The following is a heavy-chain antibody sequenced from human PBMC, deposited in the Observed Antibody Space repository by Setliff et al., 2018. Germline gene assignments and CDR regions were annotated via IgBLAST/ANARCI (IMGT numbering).Heavy chain of an antibody. CDR3: ARESATLGEFPLYYFAY. D-gene: IGHD3-10*01. CDR1: GGSINSGGFY. V-gene: IGHV4-61*09. Sequence: SETLSLTCTVSGGSINSGGFYWSWLRQPAGKRLEWIGHFYSSGATDYNLSLKSRVTISLDTSKNQFSLKLTSVTAADTAVYFCARESATLGEFPLYYFAYWGQGIPVTVSS. CDR2: FYSSGAT. J-gene: IGHJ4*02.